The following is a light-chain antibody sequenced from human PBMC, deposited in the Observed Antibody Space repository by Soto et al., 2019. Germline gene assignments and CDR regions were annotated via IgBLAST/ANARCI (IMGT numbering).Light chain of an antibody. V-gene: IGLV4-69*02. J-gene: IGLJ2*01. CDR1: GGHSTYS. Sequence: QSVLTQSPSASASLGASGNLTCTLTGGHSTYSIGWHQQQPQRGPRFLMRLNSDGSHSKGDGIPDRFSGSSSGAERFLTIYSLQSEDEADYYCQTWGRGIVVFGGGTTVTVL. CDR3: QTWGRGIVV. CDR2: LNSDGSH.